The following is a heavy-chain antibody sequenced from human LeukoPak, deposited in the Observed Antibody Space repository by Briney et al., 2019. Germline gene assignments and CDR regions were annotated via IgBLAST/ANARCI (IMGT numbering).Heavy chain of an antibody. J-gene: IGHJ4*02. D-gene: IGHD2-15*01. CDR1: VGYVSRYC. V-gene: IGHV4-4*07. Sequence: SETQTLTCTVSVGYVSRYCWSWIRQPARKRLEKIGRLYTSGSTTYNPSLKSRVTMSVDTSKNQFSLKLSSVTAADTAVYYCARDYCSGGSCYPPDYWGQGTLVTVSS. CDR2: LYTSGST. CDR3: ARDYCSGGSCYPPDY.